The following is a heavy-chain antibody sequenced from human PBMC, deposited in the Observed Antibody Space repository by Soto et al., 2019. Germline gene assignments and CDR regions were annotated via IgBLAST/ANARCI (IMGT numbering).Heavy chain of an antibody. CDR3: AREAGWQRMVPYD. CDR2: ISAFNGDT. CDR1: GYTFTSYG. J-gene: IGHJ4*02. V-gene: IGHV1-18*04. Sequence: QVQLVQSGTEVKKPGASVNVSCKAFGYTFTSYGFSWVRQVPGQGLEWLGWISAFNGDTQYAQTMKGRLTVTTDTSTTTVHMEPRSLTPADTAVYYCAREAGWQRMVPYDWGQGTLVTVS. D-gene: IGHD6-25*01.